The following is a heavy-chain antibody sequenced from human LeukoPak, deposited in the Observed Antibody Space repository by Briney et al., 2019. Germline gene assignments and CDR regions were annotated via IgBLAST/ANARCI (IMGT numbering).Heavy chain of an antibody. J-gene: IGHJ3*02. Sequence: TLSLTCTVSGASISSSYWSWIRQPPGKRLEWIGYIYYNGNTNSNPSLKSRVTISADTSKNQFSLNLSSVTAADTAVYYCVRGNYDNRGYSNAFDIWGQGAMVSVSS. CDR3: VRGNYDNRGYSNAFDI. CDR2: IYYNGNT. V-gene: IGHV4-59*01. D-gene: IGHD3-22*01. CDR1: GASISSSY.